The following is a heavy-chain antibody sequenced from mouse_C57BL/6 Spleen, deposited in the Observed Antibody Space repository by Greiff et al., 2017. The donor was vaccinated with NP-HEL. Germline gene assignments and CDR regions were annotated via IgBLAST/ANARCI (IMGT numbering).Heavy chain of an antibody. D-gene: IGHD1-1*01. CDR2: ISSGGSYT. CDR1: GFTFSSYG. Sequence: EVNVVESGGDLVKPGGSLKLSCAASGFTFSSYGMSWVRQTPDKRLEWVATISSGGSYTYYPDSVKGRFTISRDNAKNTLYLQMSSLKSEDTAMYYCARPYGSSYFDYWGQGTTLTVSS. V-gene: IGHV5-6*01. J-gene: IGHJ2*01. CDR3: ARPYGSSYFDY.